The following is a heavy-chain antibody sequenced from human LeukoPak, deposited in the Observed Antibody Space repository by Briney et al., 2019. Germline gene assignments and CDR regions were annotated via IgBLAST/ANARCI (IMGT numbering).Heavy chain of an antibody. J-gene: IGHJ4*02. Sequence: GGSLRLSCAASGFTFSDYYMSWIRQAPGKGLEWVSYISSSGSTIYYADSVKGRFTISRDNAKNSLYLQMNSLRAEDTAVYYCARTEISGYSYGSLDYWGQGTLVAVSS. CDR3: ARTEISGYSYGSLDY. D-gene: IGHD5-18*01. CDR1: GFTFSDYY. V-gene: IGHV3-11*04. CDR2: ISSSGSTI.